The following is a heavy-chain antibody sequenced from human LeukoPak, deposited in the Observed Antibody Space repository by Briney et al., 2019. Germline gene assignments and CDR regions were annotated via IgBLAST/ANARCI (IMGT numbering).Heavy chain of an antibody. CDR2: AYYRSQWYN. CDR3: AREEAGTYGFQY. J-gene: IGHJ4*02. Sequence: SQTLSLTCVIFGDSVSSNTGAWNWIRQSPSRGPEWLGRAYYRSQWYNDYALSVKGRIAVNADTSNNHFSLQLNSVTPEDTAVYYCAREEAGTYGFQYWGQGTLVTVSS. D-gene: IGHD3-10*01. V-gene: IGHV6-1*01. CDR1: GDSVSSNTGA.